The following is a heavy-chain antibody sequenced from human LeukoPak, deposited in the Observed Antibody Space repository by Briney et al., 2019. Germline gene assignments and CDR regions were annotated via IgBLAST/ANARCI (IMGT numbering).Heavy chain of an antibody. CDR3: ASYGSGVQASFDY. CDR1: GYTFTSYY. CDR2: INPSDGGT. V-gene: IGHV1-46*01. Sequence: ASVKVSCKASGYTFTSYYMHWVRQAPGQGLEWMGIINPSDGGTSYAQKFQGRVTMTRDTSTSAVYMELSSLRSEDTAVYYCASYGSGVQASFDYWGRGTLVTVSS. D-gene: IGHD3-10*01. J-gene: IGHJ4*02.